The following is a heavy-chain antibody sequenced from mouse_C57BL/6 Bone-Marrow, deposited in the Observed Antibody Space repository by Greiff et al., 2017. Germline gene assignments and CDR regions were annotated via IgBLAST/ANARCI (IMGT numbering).Heavy chain of an antibody. CDR3: AREGGNYYDVYFDY. Sequence: EVKLMESGGGLVKPGGSLKLSCAASGFTFSSYAMSWVRQTPEKRLEWVATISDGGSYTYYPDNVKGRFTISRDNAKNNLYLQMSHLKSEDTAMYYCAREGGNYYDVYFDYWGQGTTLTVSS. J-gene: IGHJ2*01. CDR1: GFTFSSYA. D-gene: IGHD2-4*01. CDR2: ISDGGSYT. V-gene: IGHV5-4*03.